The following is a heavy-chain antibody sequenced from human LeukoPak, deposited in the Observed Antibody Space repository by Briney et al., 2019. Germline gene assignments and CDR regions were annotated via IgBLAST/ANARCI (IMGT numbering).Heavy chain of an antibody. CDR3: AKDDSPYCGGDRPLDY. J-gene: IGHJ4*02. CDR1: GFTFSTYG. CDR2: ISYDGSNK. Sequence: GRSLRLSCAASGFTFSTYGVHWVRQAPGKGLEWVALISYDGSNKYYADSVKGRFTISRDNSKNTLYLQMNSLRAEDTALYYCAKDDSPYCGGDRPLDYWGQGTLVTVSS. D-gene: IGHD2-21*02. V-gene: IGHV3-30*18.